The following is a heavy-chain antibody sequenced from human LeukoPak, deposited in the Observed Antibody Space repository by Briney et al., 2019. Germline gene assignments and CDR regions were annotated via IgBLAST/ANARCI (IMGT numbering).Heavy chain of an antibody. CDR3: ARDVWSGEGY. V-gene: IGHV4-59*01. CDR1: GGSISSYY. D-gene: IGHD3-10*01. Sequence: SETLSLTCTVSGGSISSYYWSWIRQPPGKGLEWIGYIYYSGSTNYKPSLKSRVTISVDTSKNQFSLKLSSVTAADTAVYYCARDVWSGEGYWGQGTLVTVSS. CDR2: IYYSGST. J-gene: IGHJ4*02.